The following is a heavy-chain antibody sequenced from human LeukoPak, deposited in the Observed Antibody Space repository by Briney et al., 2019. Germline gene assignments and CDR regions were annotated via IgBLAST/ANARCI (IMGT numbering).Heavy chain of an antibody. Sequence: ASVKVSCXASGGTFSSYAISWVRLAPGQGLEWMGRIIPIFGTANYAQKFQGRVTITTDESTSTAYMELSSLRSEDTAVYYCARDSYDSSGYLLYYFDYWGQGTLVTVSS. V-gene: IGHV1-69*05. CDR1: GGTFSSYA. D-gene: IGHD3-22*01. CDR3: ARDSYDSSGYLLYYFDY. CDR2: IIPIFGTA. J-gene: IGHJ4*02.